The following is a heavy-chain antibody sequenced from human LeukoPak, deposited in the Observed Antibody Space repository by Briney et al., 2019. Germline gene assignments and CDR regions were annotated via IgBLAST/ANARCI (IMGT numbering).Heavy chain of an antibody. V-gene: IGHV4-59*01. CDR1: GGSISSYY. D-gene: IGHD3-22*01. CDR2: IYYSGST. CDR3: ARDQNYYDSSGYYDY. Sequence: SETLSLTCTVSGGSISSYYWSWIRQPPGKGLEWIGYIYYSGSTNYNPSPKSRVTISVDTSKNQFSLKLSSVTAADTAVYYCARDQNYYDSSGYYDYWGQGTLVTVSS. J-gene: IGHJ4*02.